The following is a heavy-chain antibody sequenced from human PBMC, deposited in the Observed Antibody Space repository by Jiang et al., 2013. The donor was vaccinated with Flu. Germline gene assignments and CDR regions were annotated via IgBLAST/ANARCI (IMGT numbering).Heavy chain of an antibody. J-gene: IGHJ3*02. CDR3: ARDLDYDSDYSDAFDM. Sequence: LVKPSETLSSLALSLVAPSVLTTGAGSGSPQGRDVEWIGYISYSGVTGYNPSLRSRITMSIDTPRNQFFLQLSSVTAADSAMYYCARDLDYDSDYSDAFDMWGQGTLVTVSS. V-gene: IGHV4-59*01. D-gene: IGHD3-22*01. CDR1: VAPSVLTT. CDR2: ISYSGVT.